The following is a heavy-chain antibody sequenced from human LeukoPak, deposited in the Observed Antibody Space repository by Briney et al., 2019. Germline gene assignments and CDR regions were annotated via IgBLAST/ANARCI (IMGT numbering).Heavy chain of an antibody. J-gene: IGHJ5*02. V-gene: IGHV3-23*01. CDR3: AKDLHGDSNYDWSDP. CDR2: ISGSGGST. CDR1: GFTFSSYW. Sequence: PGGSLRLSCAASGFTFSSYWMSWVRQAPGKGLEWVSAISGSGGSTYYADSVKGRFTISRDNSKNTLYLQMNSLRAEDTAVYYCAKDLHGDSNYDWSDPWGQGTLVTVSS. D-gene: IGHD4-11*01.